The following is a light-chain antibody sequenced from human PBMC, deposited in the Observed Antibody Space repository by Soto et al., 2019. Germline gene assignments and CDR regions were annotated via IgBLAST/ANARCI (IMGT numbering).Light chain of an antibody. J-gene: IGLJ1*01. CDR3: QSYDSGLGGSYV. CDR1: SSNIGAGYD. Sequence: QSVLTQPPSASGAPGQRVTISCTGSSSNIGAGYDVHWYQQLPGTAPKLLIYGNSNRPSGVPDRFSGSKSGTSASLAITGGQAEDEADYYCQSYDSGLGGSYVFGTGTKLTVL. V-gene: IGLV1-40*01. CDR2: GNS.